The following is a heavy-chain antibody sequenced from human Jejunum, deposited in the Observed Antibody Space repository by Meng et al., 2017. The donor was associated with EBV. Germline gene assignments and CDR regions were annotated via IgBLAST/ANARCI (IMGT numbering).Heavy chain of an antibody. Sequence: QVQLQESGPGLVKPSEPLSLTCTVSGGSVSSGGYYWSWIRQPPGKGLEWIGYIYNSESTNYKSSLKSRVTISADTSKNQFSLRLSSVTAADTAVYYCARDQNGSYFAYWGQGTLVTVSS. CDR3: ARDQNGSYFAY. J-gene: IGHJ4*02. D-gene: IGHD1-26*01. CDR2: IYNSEST. CDR1: GGSVSSGGYY. V-gene: IGHV4-61*08.